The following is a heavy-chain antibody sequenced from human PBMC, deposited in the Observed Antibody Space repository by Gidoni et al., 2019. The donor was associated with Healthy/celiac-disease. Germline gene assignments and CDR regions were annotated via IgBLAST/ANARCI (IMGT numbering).Heavy chain of an antibody. CDR2: IYHSGST. V-gene: IGHV4-38-2*01. CDR3: ATPLMVRGVTDAFDI. Sequence: QVQLQESGPGLVTPSATLSLTRAVSGLSLRSGYYWGWIRQPPGQGLEWIGSIYHSGSTYYNPSLKSRVTISVDTSKNQFSLKLSSVTAADTAVYYCATPLMVRGVTDAFDIWGQGTMVTVSS. D-gene: IGHD3-10*01. CDR1: GLSLRSGYY. J-gene: IGHJ3*02.